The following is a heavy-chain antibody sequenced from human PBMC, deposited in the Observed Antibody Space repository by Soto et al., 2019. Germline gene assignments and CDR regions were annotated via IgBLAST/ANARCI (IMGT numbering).Heavy chain of an antibody. V-gene: IGHV4-39*01. CDR3: AGLEMGELRIDY. J-gene: IGHJ4*02. D-gene: IGHD3-16*01. CDR1: GATVATGDHY. CDR2: LYYGGST. Sequence: SETLSLTCSVSGATVATGDHYWAWIRQPPGKGLEWIGSLYYGGSTHYSPSLKSPVTISADASKNQLSLEVTSVTAADRGLYICAGLEMGELRIDYWGQGMLVTVSS.